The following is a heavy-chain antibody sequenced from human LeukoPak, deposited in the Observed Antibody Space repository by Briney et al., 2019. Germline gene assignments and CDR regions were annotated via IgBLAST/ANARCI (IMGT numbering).Heavy chain of an antibody. CDR3: ARGGSPFY. CDR1: GFTFDSSW. CDR2: VSGDGTTT. J-gene: IGHJ4*02. D-gene: IGHD3-10*01. V-gene: IGHV3-74*01. Sequence: GGSLRLSCAAPGFTFDSSWMHWVRQDPVKGLVWVARVSGDGTTTTYADSVKGRFTISRDNAKNTLYLQMNIVRAEDTAVYYCARGGSPFYWGQGSRVTVSS.